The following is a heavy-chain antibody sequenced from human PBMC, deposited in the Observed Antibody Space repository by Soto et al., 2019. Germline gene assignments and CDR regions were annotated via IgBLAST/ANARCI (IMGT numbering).Heavy chain of an antibody. CDR2: INHSGST. CDR3: ARGYKYAYVWGSYRSSREFDY. Sequence: SETLSLTCAVYGGSFSGYYWSWIRQPPGKGLEWIGEINHSGSTNYNPSLKRRVTISVDTSKNQFSMKLSSMTAADTDVYYCARGYKYAYVWGSYRSSREFDYWGQGTLVTVSS. V-gene: IGHV4-34*01. CDR1: GGSFSGYY. J-gene: IGHJ4*02. D-gene: IGHD3-16*02.